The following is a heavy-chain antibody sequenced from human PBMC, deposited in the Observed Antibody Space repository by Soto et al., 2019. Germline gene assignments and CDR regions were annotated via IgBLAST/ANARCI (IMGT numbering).Heavy chain of an antibody. CDR2: ISHDGGT. J-gene: IGHJ6*02. CDR1: GGSFDDFY. Sequence: SETLSLTCAFYGGSFDDFYWSWVRQSPGKGLEWIGEISHDGGTNYSPSLASRISISADTSKNQFSLHLKSVTAADTGLYYCARGQLVWYGDLTPYYRDMDVWGQGTTVTVSS. V-gene: IGHV4-34*01. CDR3: ARGQLVWYGDLTPYYRDMDV. D-gene: IGHD3-10*01.